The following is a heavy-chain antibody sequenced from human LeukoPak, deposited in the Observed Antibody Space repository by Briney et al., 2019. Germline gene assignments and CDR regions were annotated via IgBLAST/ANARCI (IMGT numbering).Heavy chain of an antibody. D-gene: IGHD6-19*01. CDR2: INPSGGST. V-gene: IGHV1-46*01. J-gene: IGHJ6*02. CDR3: ARSYSSGRYVFRTTYYGMDV. Sequence: GASVKVSCKASGYTFTSYYMHWVRQAPGQGLEWMGIINPSGGSTSYAQKFQGRVTMTRDTSTSTVYMELSSLTSEDTAVYYCARSYSSGRYVFRTTYYGMDVWGQGTTVTVSS. CDR1: GYTFTSYY.